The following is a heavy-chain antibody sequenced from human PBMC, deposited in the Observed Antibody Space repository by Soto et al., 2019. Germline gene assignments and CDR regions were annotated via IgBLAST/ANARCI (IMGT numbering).Heavy chain of an antibody. CDR2: INPSGGST. Sequence: EASVKVSCKASGYTFTSYYMHWVRQAPGQGLEWMGIINPSGGSTSYAQKFQGRVTMTRDTSTSTVYMELSSLRSEDTAVYYCARDFLDYGSGSYYPPHRPYYYYGMDVWGQGTTVTVSS. V-gene: IGHV1-46*01. J-gene: IGHJ6*02. CDR3: ARDFLDYGSGSYYPPHRPYYYYGMDV. CDR1: GYTFTSYY. D-gene: IGHD3-10*01.